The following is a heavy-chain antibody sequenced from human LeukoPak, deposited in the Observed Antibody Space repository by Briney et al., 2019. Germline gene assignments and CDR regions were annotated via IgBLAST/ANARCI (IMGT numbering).Heavy chain of an antibody. J-gene: IGHJ4*02. Sequence: GGSLRLSCAASGITFSSYGMYWVRQAPGKGLEWVAVISHDGNNKYYADSVKGRFTISRDNSKNTLYLQMNSLRAEDTAVYYCARARIAVAGTVGYYFDYWGQGTLVTVSS. CDR2: ISHDGNNK. D-gene: IGHD6-19*01. CDR1: GITFSSYG. CDR3: ARARIAVAGTVGYYFDY. V-gene: IGHV3-30*03.